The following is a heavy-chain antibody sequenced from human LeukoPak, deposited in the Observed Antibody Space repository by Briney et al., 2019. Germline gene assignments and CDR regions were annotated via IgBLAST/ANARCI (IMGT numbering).Heavy chain of an antibody. Sequence: TGGSLRLSCVASGFSVSNDYMSWVRQAPGKGLEWVSAISGSGGSTYYADSVKGRFTISRDNSKNTLYLQMNSLRAEDTAVYYCAKSSSPFDYWGQGTLVTVSS. J-gene: IGHJ4*02. CDR2: ISGSGGST. CDR3: AKSSSPFDY. D-gene: IGHD6-6*01. V-gene: IGHV3-23*01. CDR1: GFSVSNDY.